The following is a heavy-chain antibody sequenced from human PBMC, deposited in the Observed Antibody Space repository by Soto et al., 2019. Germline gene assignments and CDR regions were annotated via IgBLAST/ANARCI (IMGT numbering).Heavy chain of an antibody. V-gene: IGHV1-3*01. J-gene: IGHJ5*02. D-gene: IGHD3-10*01. CDR2: ISAGNGNT. CDR1: GYTFTSYA. Sequence: ASVKVSCKASGYTFTSYAMHWVRQAPGQRLEWMGWISAGNGNTKYSQKLQGRVTMTTDTSTSTAYMELRSLRSDDTAVYYCARRLGESWWFDPWGQGTLVTVSS. CDR3: ARRLGESWWFDP.